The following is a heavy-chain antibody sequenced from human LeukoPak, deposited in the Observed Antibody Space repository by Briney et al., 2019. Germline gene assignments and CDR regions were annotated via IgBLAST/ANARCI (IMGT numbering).Heavy chain of an antibody. CDR1: GVSISSISSNNYH. D-gene: IGHD4-23*01. CDR2: IYYSGST. Sequence: SETLSLTCIVSGVSISSISSNNYHWGWIRQPPGKGLEWIGSIYYSGSTYYNPSLKSRVTISVDTSKNQFSLKLSSVTAADTALYYCAREMGVVTAHGIDVWGQGTTVTVSS. CDR3: AREMGVVTAHGIDV. J-gene: IGHJ6*02. V-gene: IGHV4-39*02.